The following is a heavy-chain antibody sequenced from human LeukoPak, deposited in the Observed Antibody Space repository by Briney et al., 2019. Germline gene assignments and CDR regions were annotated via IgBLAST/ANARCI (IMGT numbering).Heavy chain of an antibody. D-gene: IGHD2-21*01. V-gene: IGHV3-64*02. Sequence: GGSLRLSCAASGFTFGNYALQWVRQAPGKGLEYVSAISSNGDSTYYGESVKGRFTISRDNSKNTLYLQMGSLRPDDVAVYYCARVSSNYCVDYWGQGTLVTVSS. CDR1: GFTFGNYA. CDR3: ARVSSNYCVDY. CDR2: ISSNGDST. J-gene: IGHJ4*02.